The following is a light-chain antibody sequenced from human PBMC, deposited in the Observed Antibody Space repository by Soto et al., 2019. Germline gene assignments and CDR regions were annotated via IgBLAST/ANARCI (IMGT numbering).Light chain of an antibody. V-gene: IGKV1-12*01. CDR3: QQANSFPLT. CDR1: QGISSW. Sequence: DIQMTQSPSSVSASVGDRVTITCRASQGISSWLAWYQQKPGKAPKLLIYAASSLKSEVQSRISSSGSRTDFTLTISSLQPEDFASYYRQQANSFPLTFGGGTKVEIK. CDR2: AAS. J-gene: IGKJ4*01.